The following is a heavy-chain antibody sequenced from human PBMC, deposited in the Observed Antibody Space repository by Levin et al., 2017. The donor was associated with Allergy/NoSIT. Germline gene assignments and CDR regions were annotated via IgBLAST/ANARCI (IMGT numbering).Heavy chain of an antibody. Sequence: GESLKISCAASGFSFSSHWMSWVRQAPGKGLEWAAIIKEDGSVKYYVDSVKGRFTISRDNAKNSLYLQMNSLRAEDTAVYYCTRAPLGAIDIWGQGTMVTVFS. J-gene: IGHJ3*02. D-gene: IGHD3-16*01. CDR3: TRAPLGAIDI. CDR2: IKEDGSVK. V-gene: IGHV3-7*01. CDR1: GFSFSSHW.